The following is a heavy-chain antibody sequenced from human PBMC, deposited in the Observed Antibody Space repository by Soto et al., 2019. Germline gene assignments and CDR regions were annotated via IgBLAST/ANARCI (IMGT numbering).Heavy chain of an antibody. J-gene: IGHJ6*02. CDR1: GGTFSSYA. Sequence: GASVKVSCKASGGTFSSYAISWVRQAPGQGLEWMGGIIPIFGTANYAQKFQGRVTITADESTSTAYMELSSLRSEDTAVYYCAREYYDSSGYWGLHGMDVWGQGTTVTVSS. CDR3: AREYYDSSGYWGLHGMDV. V-gene: IGHV1-69*13. CDR2: IIPIFGTA. D-gene: IGHD3-22*01.